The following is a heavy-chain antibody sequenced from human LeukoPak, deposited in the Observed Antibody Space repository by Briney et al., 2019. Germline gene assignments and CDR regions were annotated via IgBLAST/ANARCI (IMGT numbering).Heavy chain of an antibody. V-gene: IGHV3-23*01. CDR3: AKDPRSGKCGTSCYDGDY. D-gene: IGHD2-2*01. CDR1: GFTFSDYG. Sequence: QSGRSLRLSCAASGFTFSDYGMHWVRKAPGKGLEWVSAISGSGGSSYFADSVKGRFTISRDNSKNTLYLQMNSLRAEDTAVYYCAKDPRSGKCGTSCYDGDYWGQGTLVTVSS. CDR2: ISGSGGSS. J-gene: IGHJ4*02.